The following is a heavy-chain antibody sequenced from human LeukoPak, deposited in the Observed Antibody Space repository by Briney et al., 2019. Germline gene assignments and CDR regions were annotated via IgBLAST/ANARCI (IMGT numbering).Heavy chain of an antibody. Sequence: SETLSLTCTVSGGSIGSYYWSWIRQPPGKGLEWIGYIYYSGSTNYNPSLKSRVTISVDTSKNQFSLKLSSVTAADTAVYYCARDVDSSWYYFDYWGQGTLVTVSS. CDR1: GGSIGSYY. D-gene: IGHD6-19*01. CDR3: ARDVDSSWYYFDY. J-gene: IGHJ4*02. CDR2: IYYSGST. V-gene: IGHV4-59*01.